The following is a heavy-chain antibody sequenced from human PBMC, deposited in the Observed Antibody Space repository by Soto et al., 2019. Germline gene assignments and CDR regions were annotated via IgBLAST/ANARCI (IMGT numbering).Heavy chain of an antibody. CDR2: IYWDDDK. D-gene: IGHD2-15*01. Sequence: QITLKESGPTLVKPTQTLTLTCTFSGFSLSSSGVGVGWIRQPPGKALEWLTFIYWDDDKRYSPSLKRRVTFTNHAAKNLGVLTLTDMDAVDTATYFFAGRVVAGITYCDDSWGQGPLVTVSP. CDR1: GFSLSSSGVG. V-gene: IGHV2-5*02. J-gene: IGHJ4*02. CDR3: AGRVVAGITYCDDS.